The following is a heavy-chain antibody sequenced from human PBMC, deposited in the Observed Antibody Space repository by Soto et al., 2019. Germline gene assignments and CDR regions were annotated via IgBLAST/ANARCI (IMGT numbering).Heavy chain of an antibody. CDR1: GGTFSSYA. CDR2: IIPIFGTA. Sequence: QVQLVQSGAEVKKPGSSVKVSCKASGGTFSSYAISWVRQAPGQGLEWMGGIIPIFGTANYAQKFQGRVTITADESTSTAYMELSSLRSEDTAVYYCAQTLAEAARHYGYFDLWGRGTLVTVSS. CDR3: AQTLAEAARHYGYFDL. V-gene: IGHV1-69*01. J-gene: IGHJ2*01. D-gene: IGHD6-6*01.